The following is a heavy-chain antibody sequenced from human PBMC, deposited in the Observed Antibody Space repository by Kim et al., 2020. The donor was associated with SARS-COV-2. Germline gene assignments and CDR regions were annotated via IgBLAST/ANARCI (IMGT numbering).Heavy chain of an antibody. Sequence: RKSRVTISVDTSKNQFSLKLSSVTAADTAVYYCARHWYYYDSSGYYSDYWGQGTLVTVSS. V-gene: IGHV4-39*01. D-gene: IGHD3-22*01. J-gene: IGHJ4*02. CDR3: ARHWYYYDSSGYYSDY.